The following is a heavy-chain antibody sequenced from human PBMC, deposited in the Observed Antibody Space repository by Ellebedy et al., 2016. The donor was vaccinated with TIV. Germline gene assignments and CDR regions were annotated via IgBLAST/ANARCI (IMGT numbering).Heavy chain of an antibody. V-gene: IGHV2-26*01. D-gene: IGHD2-8*02. Sequence: SGPTLVKPPETLTLTCPVSGFSLSNARLGVSWIRQPPGKALEWLANIFSNDEKSYRISLKSRLTISKDTSKSQVVLTMTNMDPVDTATYYCARIYRVVDTMILYYYYYGMDVWGQGTTVTVSS. CDR3: ARIYRVVDTMILYYYYYGMDV. CDR1: GFSLSNARLG. CDR2: IFSNDEK. J-gene: IGHJ6*02.